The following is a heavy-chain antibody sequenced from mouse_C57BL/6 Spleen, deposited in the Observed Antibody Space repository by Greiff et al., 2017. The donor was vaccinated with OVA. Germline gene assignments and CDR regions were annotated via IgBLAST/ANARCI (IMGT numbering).Heavy chain of an antibody. V-gene: IGHV1-62-2*01. CDR3: ARHYYYGSSSYAMDY. Sequence: VKVVESGAELVKPGASVKLSCKASGYTFTEYTIHWVKQRSGQGLEWIGWFYPGSGSIKYNEKFKDKATLTADKSSSTVYMELSRLTSEDSAVYFCARHYYYGSSSYAMDYWGQGTSVTVSS. D-gene: IGHD1-1*01. CDR1: GYTFTEYT. J-gene: IGHJ4*01. CDR2: FYPGSGSI.